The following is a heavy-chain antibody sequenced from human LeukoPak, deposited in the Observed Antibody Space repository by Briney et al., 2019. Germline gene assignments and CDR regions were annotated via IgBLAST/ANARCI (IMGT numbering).Heavy chain of an antibody. J-gene: IGHJ4*02. CDR1: GFTFSSYG. V-gene: IGHV3-30*02. D-gene: IGHD6-19*01. CDR3: AKVVGIAVAGTGQ. CDR2: IRYDGSNK. Sequence: GGSLRLSCAASGFTFSSYGMHWVRQAPGKGLEWVAFIRYDGSNKYYADSVKGRFTISRDNSKNTLYLQMNSLRAEDTAVYYCAKVVGIAVAGTGQWGQGTLVTVSS.